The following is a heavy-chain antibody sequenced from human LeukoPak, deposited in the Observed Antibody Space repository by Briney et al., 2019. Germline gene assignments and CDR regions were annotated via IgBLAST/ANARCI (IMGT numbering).Heavy chain of an antibody. J-gene: IGHJ5*02. CDR2: IYHSGST. CDR3: ARDVMVRGVISWFDP. V-gene: IGHV4-30-2*01. Sequence: SQTLSLTCAVSGDSISSGGYSWSWIRQPPGKGLEWIGYIYHSGSTYYNPSLKSRVTISVDRSKNQFSLKLSSVTAADTAVYYCARDVMVRGVISWFDPWGHGTLVTVAS. CDR1: GDSISSGGYS. D-gene: IGHD3-10*01.